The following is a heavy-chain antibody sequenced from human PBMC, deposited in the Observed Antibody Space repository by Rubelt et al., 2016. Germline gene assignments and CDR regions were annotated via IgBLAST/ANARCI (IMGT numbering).Heavy chain of an antibody. D-gene: IGHD5-12*01. J-gene: IGHJ6*02. CDR3: VRESTSLATYGMDV. CDR1: GGSFSGHY. CDR2: INEDGRST. V-gene: IGHV3-74*01. Sequence: LHLQESGPGLVKPSETLSLTCAVYGGSFSGHYWSWIRQPPGKGLVWVSRINEDGRSTNYADSVQGRFPISRDNAKNTLELQMNSLRVEDTAMYYCVRESTSLATYGMDVWGQGTTVTVSS.